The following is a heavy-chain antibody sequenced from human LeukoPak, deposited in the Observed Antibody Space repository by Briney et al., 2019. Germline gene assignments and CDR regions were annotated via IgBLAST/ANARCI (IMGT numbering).Heavy chain of an antibody. Sequence: PSETLSLTCTVSGGSIRSYYWSWIRQPPGKGLEWIGYIYTSGSTNYNPSLKSRVTISVDTSKNQFSLKLSSVTAADTAVYYCARFRDTGYYMDVWGKGTTVTVSS. J-gene: IGHJ6*03. V-gene: IGHV4-4*09. CDR2: IYTSGST. CDR1: GGSIRSYY. CDR3: ARFRDTGYYMDV.